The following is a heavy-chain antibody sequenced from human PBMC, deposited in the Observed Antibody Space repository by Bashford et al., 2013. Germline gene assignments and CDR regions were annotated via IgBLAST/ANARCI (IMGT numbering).Heavy chain of an antibody. CDR3: ARGPSDYARFDS. Sequence: WVRQAPGQGLEWMGWMNPNSGNTGYAQKFQGRVTMTRDTSAETAYMHLSSLTSEDTAVYYCARGPSDYARFDSWGQGTLVTVSS. CDR2: MNPNSGNT. D-gene: IGHD4-17*01. J-gene: IGHJ4*02. V-gene: IGHV1-8*01.